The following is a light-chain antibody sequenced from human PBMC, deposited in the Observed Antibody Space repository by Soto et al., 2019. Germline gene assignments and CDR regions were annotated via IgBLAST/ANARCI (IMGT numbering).Light chain of an antibody. Sequence: EIVLTQSPGTLSLSPGERATLSCRSSQSVSSSSLAWYQQKSGQAPRLLIYDTSRRATGIPDRFSGSGSGTEFTLTISRLDPDDFAVYYCHQFGSSPPVTFGQGTKVDNK. CDR3: HQFGSSPPVT. V-gene: IGKV3-20*01. CDR1: QSVSSSS. CDR2: DTS. J-gene: IGKJ1*01.